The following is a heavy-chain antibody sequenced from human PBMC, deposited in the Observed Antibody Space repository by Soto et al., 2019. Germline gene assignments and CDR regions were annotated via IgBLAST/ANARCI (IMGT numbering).Heavy chain of an antibody. D-gene: IGHD3-3*01. CDR2: IDPSDSYT. V-gene: IGHV5-10-1*03. CDR3: ARTYYDFWSGYYDDY. Sequence: EVQLVQSGAEVKKPGESLRISCKGSGYSFTSYWISWVRQMPGKGLEWMGRIDPSDSYTNYSPSFQGHVTISADKSISTAYLQWSSLKASDTAMYYCARTYYDFWSGYYDDYWGQGTLVTVSS. CDR1: GYSFTSYW. J-gene: IGHJ4*02.